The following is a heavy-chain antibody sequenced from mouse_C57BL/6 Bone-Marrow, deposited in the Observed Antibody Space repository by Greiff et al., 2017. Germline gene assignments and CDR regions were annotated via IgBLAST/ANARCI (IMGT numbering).Heavy chain of an antibody. J-gene: IGHJ1*03. D-gene: IGHD1-1*01. CDR3: ARGNYYGSSYKYVDV. Sequence: VQLQESGAELVRPGTSVKMSCKASGYTFTNYWIGWAKQRPGHGLEWIGDIYPGGGYTNYNEKFKGKATLTADKSSSTAYMQFSSLTYEDSAIYYCARGNYYGSSYKYVDVWGTGTTVTVSS. V-gene: IGHV1-63*01. CDR1: GYTFTNYW. CDR2: IYPGGGYT.